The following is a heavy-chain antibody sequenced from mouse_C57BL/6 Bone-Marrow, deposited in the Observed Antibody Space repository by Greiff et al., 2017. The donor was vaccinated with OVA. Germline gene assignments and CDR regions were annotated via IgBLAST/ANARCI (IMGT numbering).Heavy chain of an antibody. Sequence: QVQLKESGAELVKPGASVKMSCKASGYTFTTYPIEWMKQNHGKSLEWIGNFHPYNDDTKYNEKFKGKATLTVEKSSSTVYLELSRLTSDDSAVYYCARRDDGWAGDYFDYWGQGTTLTVSS. CDR2: FHPYNDDT. CDR1: GYTFTTYP. V-gene: IGHV1-47*01. J-gene: IGHJ2*01. CDR3: ARRDDGWAGDYFDY. D-gene: IGHD2-3*01.